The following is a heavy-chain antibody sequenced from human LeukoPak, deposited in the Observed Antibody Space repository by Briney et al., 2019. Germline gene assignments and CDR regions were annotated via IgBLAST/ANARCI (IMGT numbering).Heavy chain of an antibody. CDR3: ARIPRTWLRFPYFDY. J-gene: IGHJ4*02. Sequence: GGSLRLSCAASAFTFSNYTMHWVRQAPGKGLEWVAVISYDGSNKYYADSVKGRFTIPRDNSKNTLYLQMNSLRGEDTAVYYCARIPRTWLRFPYFDYWGQGTLVTVSS. CDR2: ISYDGSNK. D-gene: IGHD5-12*01. V-gene: IGHV3-30-3*01. CDR1: AFTFSNYT.